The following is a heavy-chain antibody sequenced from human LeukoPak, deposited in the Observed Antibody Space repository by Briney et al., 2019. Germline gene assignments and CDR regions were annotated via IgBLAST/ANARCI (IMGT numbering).Heavy chain of an antibody. J-gene: IGHJ6*03. V-gene: IGHV4-30-2*05. D-gene: IGHD3-9*01. CDR1: GGSISSGGYS. CDR3: ASYTGYQKNYYYYYMDV. Sequence: SETLSLTCAVSGGSISSGGYSWSWIRQPPGKGLEWIGYIYHSGSTYYNPSLKSRVTISVDTSKNQFSLKLSSVTAADTAVYYCASYTGYQKNYYYYYMDVWGKGTTVTVSS. CDR2: IYHSGST.